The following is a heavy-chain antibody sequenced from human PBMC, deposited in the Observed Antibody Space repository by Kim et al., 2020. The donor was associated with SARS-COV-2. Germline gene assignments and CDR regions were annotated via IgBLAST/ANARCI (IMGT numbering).Heavy chain of an antibody. J-gene: IGHJ6*04. V-gene: IGHV3-30*01. D-gene: IGHD3-10*01. CDR3: ARVTPYGSGSYYFLDV. Sequence: DYVKGRFTITRDNSKNTLYLQMNSLRAEDTAVYYCARVTPYGSGSYYFLDVWGKGTTVTVSS.